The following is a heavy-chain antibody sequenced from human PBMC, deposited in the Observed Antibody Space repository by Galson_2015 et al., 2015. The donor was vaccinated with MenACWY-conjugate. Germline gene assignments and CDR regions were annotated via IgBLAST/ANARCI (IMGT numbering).Heavy chain of an antibody. Sequence: SLRLSCAASGFDFDDYAMSWVRQAPGKGLQWVAGVGLGGGSTIYTDPVRGRFTISRDNSKNTLDLQMDSLRVEDTAVYYCAKVIYGARYYFEHWGQGSLVIVTS. D-gene: IGHD3/OR15-3a*01. V-gene: IGHV3-23*01. CDR3: AKVIYGARYYFEH. CDR1: GFDFDDYA. J-gene: IGHJ4*02. CDR2: VGLGGGST.